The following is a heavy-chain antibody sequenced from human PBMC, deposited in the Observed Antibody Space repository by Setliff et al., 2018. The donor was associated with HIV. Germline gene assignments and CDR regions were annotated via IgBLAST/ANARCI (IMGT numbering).Heavy chain of an antibody. CDR3: ARDPAPSSSASYFQH. J-gene: IGHJ1*01. V-gene: IGHV1-46*01. CDR1: GYTFTSYY. CDR2: INPSSGST. D-gene: IGHD6-6*01. Sequence: ASVKVSCKASGYTFTSYYMHWVRQAPGRGLEWVGIINPSSGSTTYAQKFQGRVTMTRDTSTSTVYMELSSLRSEDTAVYYCARDPAPSSSASYFQHWGQGTPVTVSS.